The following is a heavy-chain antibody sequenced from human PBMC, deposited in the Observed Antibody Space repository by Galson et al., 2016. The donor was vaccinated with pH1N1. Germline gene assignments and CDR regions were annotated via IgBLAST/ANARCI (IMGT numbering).Heavy chain of an antibody. D-gene: IGHD6-6*01. CDR1: GFTFSSYE. CDR2: INDGGGDT. CDR3: ARSSDVTAYYGLDV. Sequence: SLRLSCAASGFTFSSYEMNWVRQAPGKGLEWVASINDGGGDTYYADSVQGRFTISRDNSKNTVSLQMNSLRAEDTAVFYCARSSDVTAYYGLDVWGQGTTVSVSS. V-gene: IGHV3-23*01. J-gene: IGHJ6*02.